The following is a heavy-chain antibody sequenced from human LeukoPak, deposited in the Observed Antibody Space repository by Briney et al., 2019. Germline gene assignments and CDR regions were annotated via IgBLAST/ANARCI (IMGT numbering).Heavy chain of an antibody. D-gene: IGHD6-19*01. CDR2: INHSGST. CDR1: GGSFSGYY. J-gene: IGHJ4*02. V-gene: IGHV4-34*01. CDR3: AREQWLVGFDY. Sequence: SETLSLTCAVYGGSFSGYYWSWIRQPPGKGLEWIGEINHSGSTNYNPSLKSRVTISVDTSKNQFSLKLSSVTAADTAVYYCAREQWLVGFDYWGQGTLVTVSS.